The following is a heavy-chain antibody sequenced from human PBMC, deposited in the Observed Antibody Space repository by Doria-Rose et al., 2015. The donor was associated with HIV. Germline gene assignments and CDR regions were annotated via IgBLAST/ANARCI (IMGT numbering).Heavy chain of an antibody. CDR2: TYYTGTS. CDR3: ARMGSYRELDY. CDR1: GASVSSRGYY. Sequence: QVQLLKSGPGLVKPSETLSLTCSVSGASVSSRGYYWNWIRQVPGKGLESLGYTYYTGTSDYSPSLKSRLNMAVDTSKNQFSLRLSFVTVADTAVYYCARMGSYRELDYWGQGARGIVSA. V-gene: IGHV4-31*03. D-gene: IGHD3-3*01. J-gene: IGHJ4*02.